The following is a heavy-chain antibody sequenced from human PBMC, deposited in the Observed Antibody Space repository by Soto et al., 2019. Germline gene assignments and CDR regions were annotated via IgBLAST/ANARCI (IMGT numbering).Heavy chain of an antibody. D-gene: IGHD4-4*01. J-gene: IGHJ4*02. V-gene: IGHV3-21*01. CDR1: GFTFSTYS. CDR2: ISGSGNYT. CDR3: AREGINNYNEYYFDS. Sequence: EMHLVESGGGLVKPGGSLRLSCAASGFTFSTYSMNWVRQAPGKGLEWVSSISGSGNYTHYADFLRGRFTISRDNAKTSLYLQMNSLRAEDTAVYYCAREGINNYNEYYFDSWGQGTVFTVSS.